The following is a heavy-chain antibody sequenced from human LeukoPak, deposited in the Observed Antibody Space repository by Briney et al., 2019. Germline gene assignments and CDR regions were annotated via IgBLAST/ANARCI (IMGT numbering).Heavy chain of an antibody. CDR1: GFTFSSYG. CDR2: ISGSGGST. J-gene: IGHJ4*02. V-gene: IGHV3-23*01. D-gene: IGHD6-13*01. CDR3: ARGGPAAGRFDY. Sequence: GSLRLSCAASGFTFSSYGMSWVRQAPGKGLEWVSAISGSGGSTYYADSVKGRFTISRDNSKNTLYLQMGSLRAEDMAVYYCARGGPAAGRFDYWGQGTLVTVSS.